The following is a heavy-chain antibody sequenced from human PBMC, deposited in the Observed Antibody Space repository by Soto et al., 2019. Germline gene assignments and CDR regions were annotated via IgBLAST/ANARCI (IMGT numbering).Heavy chain of an antibody. CDR3: ARESVCSSTSSYAYFDY. CDR2: TYYRSKWYN. D-gene: IGHD2-2*01. V-gene: IGHV6-1*01. J-gene: IGHJ4*02. Sequence: PSQTLSLTCAISGDSVSSNSAAWNWIRQSPSRGLEWLGRTYYRSKWYNDYAVSVKSRITINPDTSKNQFSLQLNSVTPEDTAVYYCARESVCSSTSSYAYFDYWGQGTLVTVSS. CDR1: GDSVSSNSAA.